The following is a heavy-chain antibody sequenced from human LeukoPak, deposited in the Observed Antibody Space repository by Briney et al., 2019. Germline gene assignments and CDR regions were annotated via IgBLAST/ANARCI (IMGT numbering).Heavy chain of an antibody. J-gene: IGHJ4*02. Sequence: GGSLRLSCAASGFTFSSYSMHWVRQAPGKGLQWVAVIPYDGSYKYYADSVKGRFTISRDTSKNTLSLQMDSLRAEDTAVYYCARDKYDFWSGYCDSWGQGTLVTVSS. CDR3: ARDKYDFWSGYCDS. CDR2: IPYDGSYK. CDR1: GFTFSSYS. V-gene: IGHV3-30*04. D-gene: IGHD3-3*01.